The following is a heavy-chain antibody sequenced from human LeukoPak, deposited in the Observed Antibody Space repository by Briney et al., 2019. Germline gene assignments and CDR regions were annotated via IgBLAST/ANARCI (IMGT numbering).Heavy chain of an antibody. D-gene: IGHD3-3*01. CDR2: VSFSGST. V-gene: IGHV4-39*07. Sequence: SETLSLTCTVSGDSISHSTFWAWIRQSPGRGLEWIGSVSFSGSTYHNPSLKSRVSISIDTSKNQFFLRLNSMTAADTAVYYCARREFRYYDFWSGEYYFDYWGQGTLVTVSS. CDR3: ARREFRYYDFWSGEYYFDY. J-gene: IGHJ4*02. CDR1: GDSISHSTF.